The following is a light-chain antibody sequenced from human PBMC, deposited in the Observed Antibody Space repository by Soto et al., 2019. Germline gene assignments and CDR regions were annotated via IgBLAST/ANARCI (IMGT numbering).Light chain of an antibody. Sequence: EIVLPQSPGTLSLSPGERATLSCRASQSVSSSYLAWYQQKPGQAPRLLIYGASSRATGMPDRFSGSGSGTDFTLAIGRLEREDFAVYYCQQYGSSLQWTLGQGTKVDIK. CDR1: QSVSSSY. J-gene: IGKJ1*01. CDR2: GAS. V-gene: IGKV3-20*01. CDR3: QQYGSSLQWT.